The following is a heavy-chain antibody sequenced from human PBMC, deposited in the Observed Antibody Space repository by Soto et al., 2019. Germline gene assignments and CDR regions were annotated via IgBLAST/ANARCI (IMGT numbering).Heavy chain of an antibody. V-gene: IGHV4-31*03. J-gene: IGHJ4*02. CDR3: TGYSYDSSAYPY. CDR1: GGSISSGGYY. Sequence: SETLSLTCTVSGGSISSGGYYWSWIHQHPGKGLEWIGYIYYSGSTYYNPSLKSRVTISVDTSKNQFSLKLSSVTAADTAVYYCTGYSYDSSAYPYWGQGTLVTVSS. D-gene: IGHD3-22*01. CDR2: IYYSGST.